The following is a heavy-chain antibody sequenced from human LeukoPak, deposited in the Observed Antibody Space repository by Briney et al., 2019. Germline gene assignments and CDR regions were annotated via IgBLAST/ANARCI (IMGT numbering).Heavy chain of an antibody. CDR2: IYYSGST. CDR3: ARLYYDILTGYRVGFDY. J-gene: IGHJ4*02. Sequence: SETLSLTCTVSGGSISSYYWSWIRQPPGKGLEWIGYIYYSGSTNYNPSLKSRVTISVDTSKNQFSLKLSSVTAADTAVYYCARLYYDILTGYRVGFDYWGQGTLVTVSS. CDR1: GGSISSYY. V-gene: IGHV4-59*08. D-gene: IGHD3-9*01.